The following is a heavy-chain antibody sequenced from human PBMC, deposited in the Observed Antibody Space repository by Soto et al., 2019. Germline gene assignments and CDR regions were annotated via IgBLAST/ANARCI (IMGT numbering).Heavy chain of an antibody. J-gene: IGHJ4*02. V-gene: IGHV4-39*01. D-gene: IGHD2-21*02. CDR1: GESISSSSYY. Sequence: PSETLSLTCIVSGESISSSSYYWGWIRQPPGKGLEWIGSIYYSGRTYYNPFFKSRVTISIDTSKNQFSLKLSSVTATDTAVYYCARQRTAVVTQAYFDHWGQGALVTVS. CDR2: IYYSGRT. CDR3: ARQRTAVVTQAYFDH.